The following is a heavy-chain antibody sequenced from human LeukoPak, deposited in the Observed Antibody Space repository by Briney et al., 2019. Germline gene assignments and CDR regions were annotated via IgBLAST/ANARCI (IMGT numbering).Heavy chain of an antibody. D-gene: IGHD2-2*01. V-gene: IGHV4-34*01. CDR2: INHSGST. CDR1: GGSFSGYY. CDR3: ARHVPAAGLDY. J-gene: IGHJ4*02. Sequence: SETLSLTCAVYGGSFSGYYWSWIRQPPGKGLEWIGEINHSGSTNYNPSLKSRVTISVDTSKNQFSLKLSSVTAADTAVYYCARHVPAAGLDYWGQGTLVTVSS.